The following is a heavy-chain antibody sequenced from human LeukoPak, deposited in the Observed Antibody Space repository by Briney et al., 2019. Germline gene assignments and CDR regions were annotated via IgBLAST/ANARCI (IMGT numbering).Heavy chain of an antibody. D-gene: IGHD6-13*01. CDR2: ISAYNGNT. Sequence: ASVKVSCKASGGTFGSYAISWVRQAPGQGLEWMGWISAYNGNTNYAQKLQGRVTMTTDTSTSTAYMELRSLRSDDTAVYYCARSLSSSWYFWFDPWGQGTLVTVSS. CDR1: GGTFGSYA. CDR3: ARSLSSSWYFWFDP. V-gene: IGHV1-18*01. J-gene: IGHJ5*02.